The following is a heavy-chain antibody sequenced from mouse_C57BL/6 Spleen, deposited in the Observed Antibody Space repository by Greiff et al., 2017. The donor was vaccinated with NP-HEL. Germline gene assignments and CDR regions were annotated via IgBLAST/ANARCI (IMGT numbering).Heavy chain of an antibody. Sequence: EVMLVESGGGLVKPGGSLKLSCAASGFTFSSYAMSWVRQTPEKRLEWVATISDGGSYTYYPDNVKGRFTISRDNAKNNLYLQMSHLKSEDTAMYYCARWGDYDDFDYWGQGTTLTVSS. V-gene: IGHV5-4*03. J-gene: IGHJ2*01. D-gene: IGHD2-4*01. CDR1: GFTFSSYA. CDR3: ARWGDYDDFDY. CDR2: ISDGGSYT.